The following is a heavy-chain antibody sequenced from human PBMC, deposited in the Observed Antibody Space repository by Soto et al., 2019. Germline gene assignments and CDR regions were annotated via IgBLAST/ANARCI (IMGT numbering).Heavy chain of an antibody. D-gene: IGHD3-3*01. V-gene: IGHV1-3*05. CDR2: INAGNGNT. CDR3: ASNPQYYDFWRPFDY. CDR1: GYTFTSYA. J-gene: IGHJ4*02. Sequence: QVQLVQSGAEEKKPGASVKVSCKASGYTFTSYAMHWVRQAPGQRLEWMGWINAGNGNTKYSQKFQGRVTITRDTSASTAYMELSSLRSEDTAVYYCASNPQYYDFWRPFDYWGQGTLVTVSS.